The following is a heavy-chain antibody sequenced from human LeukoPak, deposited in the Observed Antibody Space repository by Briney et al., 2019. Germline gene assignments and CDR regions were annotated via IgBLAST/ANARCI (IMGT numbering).Heavy chain of an antibody. CDR3: ARALTTLTYEGY. D-gene: IGHD1-1*01. J-gene: IGHJ4*02. CDR2: ISGSNSYI. CDR1: GFTFSSYS. V-gene: IGHV3-21*01. Sequence: GGPLRLSCAASGFTFSSYSMNWVRQAQGKGLDWVSSISGSNSYIFYADSAKGRFTVSRDNAKDSLYLQMNSLRAEDTAVYYCARALTTLTYEGYWGQGTLVTVSS.